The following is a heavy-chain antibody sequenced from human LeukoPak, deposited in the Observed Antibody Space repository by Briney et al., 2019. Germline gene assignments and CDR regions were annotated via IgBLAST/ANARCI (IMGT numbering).Heavy chain of an antibody. CDR3: AISGVLLWFGEFHF. J-gene: IGHJ6*02. CDR2: ISGSGGST. D-gene: IGHD3-10*01. V-gene: IGHV3-23*01. Sequence: GGSLRLSCAASGFTSSSYAMSWVRQAPGKGLEWVSAISGSGGSTYYADSVKGRFTISRDNSKNTLYLQMNSLRAEDTAVYYCAISGVLLWFGEFHFWGQGTTVTVSS. CDR1: GFTSSSYA.